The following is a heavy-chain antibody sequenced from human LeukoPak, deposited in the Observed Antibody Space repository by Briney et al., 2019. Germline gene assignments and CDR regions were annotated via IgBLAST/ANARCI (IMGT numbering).Heavy chain of an antibody. J-gene: IGHJ4*02. CDR2: IIPIFGTA. D-gene: IGHD6-13*01. CDR3: AREIAAAGLDY. CDR1: GYTFTSYG. V-gene: IGHV1-69*13. Sequence: ASVKVSCKASGYTFTSYGISWVRQAPGQGLEWMGGIIPIFGTANYAQKFQGRVTITADESTSTAYMELSSLRSEDTAVYYCAREIAAAGLDYWGQGTLVTVSS.